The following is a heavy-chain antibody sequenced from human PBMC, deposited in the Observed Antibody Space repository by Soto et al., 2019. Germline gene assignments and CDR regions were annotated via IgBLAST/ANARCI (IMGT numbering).Heavy chain of an antibody. D-gene: IGHD6-6*01. J-gene: IGHJ4*02. Sequence: QVQLQESGPGLVKPSQTLSLTCTVSGGSISSGGYYWSWIRQHPGKGLEWIGYIYYSGSTYYNPSLKSRVTISVDTSKNQFSLKLSSVTAADTAVYYCARVTRSFSSSSRVARKLYYFDYWGQGTLVTVSS. CDR3: ARVTRSFSSSSRVARKLYYFDY. CDR2: IYYSGST. CDR1: GGSISSGGYY. V-gene: IGHV4-31*03.